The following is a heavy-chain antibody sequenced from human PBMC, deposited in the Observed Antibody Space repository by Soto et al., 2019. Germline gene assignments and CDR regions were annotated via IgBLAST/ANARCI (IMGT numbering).Heavy chain of an antibody. D-gene: IGHD3-22*01. CDR1: GGSISSGGYY. J-gene: IGHJ6*02. CDR2: IYYSGST. Sequence: SETLSLTCTVSGGSISSGGYYWSWIRQHPGKGLEWIGYIYYSGSTYYNPSLKSRVTISVDTCKNRFSLKLSSVTAADTAVYYCARGGVDYYDSSGYNYGMDVWGQGTTVTVSS. CDR3: ARGGVDYYDSSGYNYGMDV. V-gene: IGHV4-31*03.